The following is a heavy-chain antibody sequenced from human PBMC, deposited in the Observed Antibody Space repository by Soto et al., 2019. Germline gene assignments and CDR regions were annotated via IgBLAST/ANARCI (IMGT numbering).Heavy chain of an antibody. V-gene: IGHV4-59*01. Sequence: SETLSLTCTVSCASISTYYWSWIRQPPGKGLEWIGYIYYSGSTNYNPSLKSRVTISVDTSKNQFSLKLSSVTAADTAVYYCARQSNTSVVRFYWFDLWGQGTLVTVS. CDR3: ARQSNTSVVRFYWFDL. CDR2: IYYSGST. CDR1: CASISTYY. J-gene: IGHJ5*02. D-gene: IGHD5-18*01.